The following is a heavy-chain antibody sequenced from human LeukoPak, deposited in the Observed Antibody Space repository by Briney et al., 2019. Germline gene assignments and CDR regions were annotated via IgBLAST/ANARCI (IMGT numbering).Heavy chain of an antibody. J-gene: IGHJ5*01. CDR2: IYYSGST. Sequence: SETLSLTCTVSGGSISSSSYYWGWIRQPPGKGLEWIGSIYYSGSTYYNPSLKSRVTISVDTSKNQFSLKLSSVTAADTAVYYCAKGRAQWFGELLSGSRNGFDSWGQGTLVTVSS. CDR3: AKGRAQWFGELLSGSRNGFDS. V-gene: IGHV4-39*07. CDR1: GGSISSSSYY. D-gene: IGHD3-10*01.